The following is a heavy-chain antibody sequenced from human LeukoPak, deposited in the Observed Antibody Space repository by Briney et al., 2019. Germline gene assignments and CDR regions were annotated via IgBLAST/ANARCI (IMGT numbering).Heavy chain of an antibody. CDR3: TSAGLRYFDWLLYNDAFDI. Sequence: PGGSLRLSCAASGFTFSNAWMSWVRQAPGKGLEWVGRIKSKTDGGTTDYAAPVKGRFTISRDDSKNTLYLQMNSLKTEDTAVYYCTSAGLRYFDWLLYNDAFDIWGQGTMVTVSS. J-gene: IGHJ3*02. CDR1: GFTFSNAW. CDR2: IKSKTDGGTT. D-gene: IGHD3-9*01. V-gene: IGHV3-15*01.